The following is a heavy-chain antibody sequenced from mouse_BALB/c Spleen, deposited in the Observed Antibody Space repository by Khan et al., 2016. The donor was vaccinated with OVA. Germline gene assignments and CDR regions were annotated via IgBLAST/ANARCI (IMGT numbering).Heavy chain of an antibody. J-gene: IGHJ4*01. CDR3: ARQPYCHYDVIDY. V-gene: IGHV2-6-1*01. D-gene: IGHD2-10*01. CDR1: GFSLTNYG. Sequence: QVQLKESGPGLVAPSQSLSITCTISGFSLTNYGVHWVRQPPGKGLEWMVVIWHDGSTTYNSALKSRLTISKDNPKCQVFLKMNSLQTDDTAMYFCARQPYCHYDVIDYWGQGTSVTVSS. CDR2: IWHDGST.